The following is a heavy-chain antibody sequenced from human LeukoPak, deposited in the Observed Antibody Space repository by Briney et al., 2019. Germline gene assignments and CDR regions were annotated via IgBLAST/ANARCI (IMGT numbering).Heavy chain of an antibody. CDR1: GFTFSTYW. CDR3: ARDPQWIQPKIFDY. J-gene: IGHJ4*02. D-gene: IGHD5-18*01. CDR2: INSDGSST. Sequence: PGGSLRLSCAASGFTFSTYWMHWVRQAPGKGLVWVSRINSDGSSTTYADSVKGRFTISRDNAKNTLYLQMNSLRAEDTAVYYCARDPQWIQPKIFDYWGQGTLVTVSS. V-gene: IGHV3-74*01.